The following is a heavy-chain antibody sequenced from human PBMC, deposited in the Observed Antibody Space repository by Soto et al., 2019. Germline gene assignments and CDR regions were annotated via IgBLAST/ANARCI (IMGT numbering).Heavy chain of an antibody. CDR1: GYTFTSYG. V-gene: IGHV1-18*03. CDR2: ISAYNGNT. D-gene: IGHD3-22*01. J-gene: IGHJ5*02. CDR3: ARVRYYDSSGYYHSS. Sequence: ASVKVSCKASGYTFTSYGISWVRQAPGQGLEWMGWISAYNGNTNYAQKLQGRVTMTTDTSTSTAYMELRSLRSDDMAVYYCARVRYYDSSGYYHSSWGQGTLVTVSS.